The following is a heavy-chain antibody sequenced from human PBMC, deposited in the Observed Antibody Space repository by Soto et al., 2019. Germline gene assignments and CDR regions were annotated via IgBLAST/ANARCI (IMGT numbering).Heavy chain of an antibody. V-gene: IGHV3-30-3*01. CDR3: ARDIHPTIAAAGTF. D-gene: IGHD6-13*01. Sequence: PGESLKSSCAASGFTFSSYAMHWVRQAPGKGLEWVAVISYDGSNKYYADSVKGRFTISRDNSKNTLYLQMNSLRAEDTAVYYCARDIHPTIAAAGTFWGQGTLVTVSS. CDR2: ISYDGSNK. J-gene: IGHJ4*02. CDR1: GFTFSSYA.